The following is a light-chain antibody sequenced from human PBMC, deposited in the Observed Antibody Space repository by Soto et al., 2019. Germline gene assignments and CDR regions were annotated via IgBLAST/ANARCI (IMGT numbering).Light chain of an antibody. V-gene: IGKV1-39*01. CDR3: QQYKRYSLT. Sequence: DIQMTQSPSSLSASLGDRVTITCRASQTINNNLHWYQQRPGKAPKLLIYSASSLQTGVPPRFSGSGSGTHFTLTISSLQPEDFATYYCQQYKRYSLTFGGGTKVEIK. J-gene: IGKJ4*01. CDR2: SAS. CDR1: QTINNN.